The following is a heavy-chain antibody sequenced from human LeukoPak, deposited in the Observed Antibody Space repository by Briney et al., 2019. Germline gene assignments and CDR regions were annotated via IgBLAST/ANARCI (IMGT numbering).Heavy chain of an antibody. Sequence: GASVKVSCKASGYTFTSYGISWVRQAPGQGLEWMGWISAYNGNTNYAQKLQGRVTMTTDTSTSTAYMELRSLRSDDTAVYYCARAILWPNIVGATGVDYWGQGTLVTVSS. J-gene: IGHJ4*02. D-gene: IGHD1-26*01. V-gene: IGHV1-18*01. CDR1: GYTFTSYG. CDR2: ISAYNGNT. CDR3: ARAILWPNIVGATGVDY.